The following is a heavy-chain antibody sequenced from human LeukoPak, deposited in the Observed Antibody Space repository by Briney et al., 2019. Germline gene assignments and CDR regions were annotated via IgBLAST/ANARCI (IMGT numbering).Heavy chain of an antibody. J-gene: IGHJ6*02. CDR1: GYTFTSYA. CDR3: ARETVGYYYYYGMDV. Sequence: ASVKVSCKASGYTFTSYAMHWVRQAPGQRLEWMGWINAGNGNTKYSQKFQGRVTITRDTSASTAYMELSSLRSEDTAVYYCARETVGYYYYYGMDVWGQGTTVTVSS. V-gene: IGHV1-3*01. CDR2: INAGNGNT. D-gene: IGHD4-23*01.